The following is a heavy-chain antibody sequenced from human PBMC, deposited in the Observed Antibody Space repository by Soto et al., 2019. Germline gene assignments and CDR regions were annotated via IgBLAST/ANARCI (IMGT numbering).Heavy chain of an antibody. CDR3: ARDNRSSGSYYYGMDV. J-gene: IGHJ6*02. CDR2: IWYDGSNK. Sequence: QVQLVESGGGVVQPGRSLRLFCAASGFTFSSYGMHWVRQAPGKGLEWVAVIWYDGSNKYYADSVKGRFTISRDNSKNTLYLQMNSLRAEDTAVYYCARDNRSSGSYYYGMDVWGQGTTVTVSS. CDR1: GFTFSSYG. V-gene: IGHV3-33*01.